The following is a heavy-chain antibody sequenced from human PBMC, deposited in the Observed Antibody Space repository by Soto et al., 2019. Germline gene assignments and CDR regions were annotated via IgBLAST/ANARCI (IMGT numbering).Heavy chain of an antibody. CDR1: GFTFSSYA. CDR3: VKSSPTQYAWGSYPHFDY. V-gene: IGHV3-64D*06. Sequence: GGSLRLSCSASGFTFSSYAMHWVRQAPGRGLEYVSSISSDGYMTYYADSVKGRFTISRDNSKNTLYLQMSSLRVEDTAVYYCVKSSPTQYAWGSYPHFDYWGQGTLVTVSS. J-gene: IGHJ4*02. D-gene: IGHD3-16*02. CDR2: ISSDGYMT.